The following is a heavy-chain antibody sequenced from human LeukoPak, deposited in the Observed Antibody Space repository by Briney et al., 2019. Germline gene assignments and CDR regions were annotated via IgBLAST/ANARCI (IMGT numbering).Heavy chain of an antibody. Sequence: GGSLRLSCAASGFTFSDYYMSWIRQAPGKGLEWVSYISSGSTIYYADSVKGRFTISRDNAKNSLYLQMNSLRAEDTAVYYCARDGAVVNFDYWGQGTLVTVSS. CDR2: ISSGSTI. J-gene: IGHJ4*02. CDR1: GFTFSDYY. V-gene: IGHV3-11*04. D-gene: IGHD3-22*01. CDR3: ARDGAVVNFDY.